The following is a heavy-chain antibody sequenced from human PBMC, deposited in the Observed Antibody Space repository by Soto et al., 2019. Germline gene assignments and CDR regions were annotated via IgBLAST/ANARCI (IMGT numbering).Heavy chain of an antibody. CDR2: IYYSGST. J-gene: IGHJ4*02. Sequence: PSETLSLTCTVSGGSISSYNWSWIRQPPGKGLEWIGYIYYSGSTNYNPSLKSRVTISVDTSNNQFSLKLSSVTAADTAVYYCARVGYSYGIDYWGQGTLVTVSS. V-gene: IGHV4-59*01. D-gene: IGHD5-18*01. CDR3: ARVGYSYGIDY. CDR1: GGSISSYN.